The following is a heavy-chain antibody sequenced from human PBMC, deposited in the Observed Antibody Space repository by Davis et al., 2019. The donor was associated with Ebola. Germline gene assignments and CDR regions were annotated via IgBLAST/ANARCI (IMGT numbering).Heavy chain of an antibody. CDR1: GFTFADYG. J-gene: IGHJ4*02. CDR2: INWNCGST. Sequence: PGGSLRLSCAASGFTFADYGMSWVRQAPGKGLEWVSGINWNCGSTGYADSVKGRFTISRDNAKNSLYLQMNSLRAEDTALYYCARDRRGEWFPDYWGQGTLVTVSS. D-gene: IGHD3-3*01. CDR3: ARDRRGEWFPDY. V-gene: IGHV3-20*04.